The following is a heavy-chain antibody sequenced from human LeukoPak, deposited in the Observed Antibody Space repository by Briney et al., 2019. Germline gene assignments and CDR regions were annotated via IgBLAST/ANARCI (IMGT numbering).Heavy chain of an antibody. CDR2: ISGSGGST. D-gene: IGHD3-10*01. J-gene: IGHJ3*02. Sequence: HPGGSLRLSCAASGFTFSSYAMSWVRQAPGKGLEWVSAISGSGGSTYYADSVKGRFTISRDNSKNTLYLQMNSLRAEDTAVYYCAKPLITMVRGVIITADAFDIWGQGTMVTVSS. V-gene: IGHV3-23*01. CDR1: GFTFSSYA. CDR3: AKPLITMVRGVIITADAFDI.